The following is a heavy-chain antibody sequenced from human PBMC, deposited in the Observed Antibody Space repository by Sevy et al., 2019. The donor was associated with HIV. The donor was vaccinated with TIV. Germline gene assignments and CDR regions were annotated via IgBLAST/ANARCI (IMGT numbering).Heavy chain of an antibody. J-gene: IGHJ4*02. CDR1: GYTFTTYG. Sequence: ASVTVSCKASGYTFTTYGFSWVRQAPGQGLAWMGWIAANTGARSLQDRITRTTDASTSTAYMEVRSLRSDDTAVYYCARQRHYDFWSIDSWGQGTLVTVSS. CDR3: ARQRHYDFWSIDS. D-gene: IGHD3-3*01. V-gene: IGHV1-18*04. CDR2: IAANTG.